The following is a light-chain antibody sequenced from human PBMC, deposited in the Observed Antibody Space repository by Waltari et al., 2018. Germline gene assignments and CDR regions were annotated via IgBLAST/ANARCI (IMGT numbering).Light chain of an antibody. CDR1: QSVTSNY. CDR2: GAS. CDR3: QQYDRSPET. Sequence: DIVLTQSPGTLSLSPGERATLSCRASQSVTSNYLAWYQQRPGQAPRLLIYGASNSATGIPDRFSGSGSGTDFSLTINRLEPEDFAVYYCQQYDRSPETFGQGTKLEIK. J-gene: IGKJ2*01. V-gene: IGKV3-20*01.